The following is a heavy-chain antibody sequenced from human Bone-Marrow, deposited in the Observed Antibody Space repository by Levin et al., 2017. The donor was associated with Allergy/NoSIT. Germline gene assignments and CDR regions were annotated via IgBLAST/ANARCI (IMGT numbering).Heavy chain of an antibody. CDR2: IDPSGGA. CDR3: ARVGAPPLYGDYVLKY. CDR1: GDSMSTSNW. D-gene: IGHD4-17*01. Sequence: KASETLSLTCAVSGDSMSTSNWWCWVRQPPGKGLEWIAEIDPSGGANYNPSLHGRVTISVDKSKNHFSLKLHSVTAAATAIYYCARVGAPPLYGDYVLKYWGQGTVVRVFS. V-gene: IGHV4-4*02. J-gene: IGHJ4*02.